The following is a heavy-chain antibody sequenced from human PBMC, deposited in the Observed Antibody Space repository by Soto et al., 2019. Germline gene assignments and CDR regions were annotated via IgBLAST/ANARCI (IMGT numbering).Heavy chain of an antibody. CDR3: AREMTTVTTEFDP. D-gene: IGHD4-4*01. V-gene: IGHV4-59*01. Sequence: PSETLSLTCTVSGGSISSYYWSWIRQPPGKGLEWIGYIYYSGSTNYNPSLKSRVTISVDTSKNQFSLKLSSVTAADTAVYYCAREMTTVTTEFDPWGQGTLVTVSS. CDR1: GGSISSYY. CDR2: IYYSGST. J-gene: IGHJ5*02.